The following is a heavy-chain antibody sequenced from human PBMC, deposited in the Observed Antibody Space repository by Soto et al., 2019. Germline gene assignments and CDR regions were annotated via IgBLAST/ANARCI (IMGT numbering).Heavy chain of an antibody. V-gene: IGHV4-34*12. Sequence: SETLSLTCDVYGGSFSGYIWTWIRQPPGKGLQWIGQIIHSGSTNYNPSLKSRVTISVDKSKKYFSLNLTSVTAADTAVYYCARVYSGSYSDSWGQGILVTVSS. CDR3: ARVYSGSYSDS. CDR1: GGSFSGYI. CDR2: IIHSGST. D-gene: IGHD1-26*01. J-gene: IGHJ4*02.